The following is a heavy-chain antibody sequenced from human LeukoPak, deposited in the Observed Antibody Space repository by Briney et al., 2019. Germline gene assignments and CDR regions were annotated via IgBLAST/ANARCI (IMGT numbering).Heavy chain of an antibody. V-gene: IGHV3-9*01. D-gene: IGHD2-15*01. J-gene: IGHJ4*02. CDR1: GFTFDDYA. Sequence: GGSLRLSCAASGFTFDDYAMHWVRQAPGKGLEWVSGISWNSGSIGFADSVKGRFTISRDNAKNSLYLQMNSLRAEDTALYYCARADTGVVAATPDYWGQGTLVTVSS. CDR3: ARADTGVVAATPDY. CDR2: ISWNSGSI.